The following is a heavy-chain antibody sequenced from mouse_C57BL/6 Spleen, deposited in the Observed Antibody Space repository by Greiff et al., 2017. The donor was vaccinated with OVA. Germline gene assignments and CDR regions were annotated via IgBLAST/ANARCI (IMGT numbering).Heavy chain of an antibody. V-gene: IGHV1-66*01. Sequence: QVQLQQSGPELVKPGASVKISCKASGYSFTSYYIHWVKQRPGQGLEWIGWIYPGSGNTKYNEKFKGKATLTADTSSSTAYMQLSSLTSEDSAVYYCARRGYGSSYYFDYWGQGTTLTVSS. J-gene: IGHJ2*01. D-gene: IGHD1-1*01. CDR2: IYPGSGNT. CDR3: ARRGYGSSYYFDY. CDR1: GYSFTSYY.